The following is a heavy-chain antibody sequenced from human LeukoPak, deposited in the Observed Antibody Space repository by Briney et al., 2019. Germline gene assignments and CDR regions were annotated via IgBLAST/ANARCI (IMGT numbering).Heavy chain of an antibody. J-gene: IGHJ3*02. V-gene: IGHV4-39*01. CDR1: GGSISSSSYY. CDR2: IYYSGST. Sequence: SETLSLTCTVSGGSISSSSYYWGWIRQPPGKGLEWIGSIYYSGSTYYNPSLKSRVTISVDTSENQFSLKLSSVTAADTAVYYCARPLYYVVAFDIWGQGTMVTVSS. D-gene: IGHD3-16*01. CDR3: ARPLYYVVAFDI.